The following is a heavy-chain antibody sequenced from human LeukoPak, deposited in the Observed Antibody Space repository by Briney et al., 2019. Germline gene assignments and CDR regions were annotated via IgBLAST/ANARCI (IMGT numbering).Heavy chain of an antibody. Sequence: PGGSLRLSCAASGFPFSDVWMSWVRQAPGKGLEWVGRIKSKTDGGTTDYAAPVKGRFTISRDDLKDTLYLQMNSLKTEDTAVYYCTTDPNDVYNYWGRGTLVTVSS. CDR3: TTDPNDVYNY. J-gene: IGHJ4*02. CDR1: GFPFSDVW. CDR2: IKSKTDGGTT. D-gene: IGHD1-1*01. V-gene: IGHV3-15*01.